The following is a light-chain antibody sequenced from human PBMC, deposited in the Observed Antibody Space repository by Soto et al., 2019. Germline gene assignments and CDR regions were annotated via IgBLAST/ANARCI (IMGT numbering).Light chain of an antibody. J-gene: IGKJ4*01. CDR1: QSVVSN. V-gene: IGKV3-15*01. Sequence: EKVMTQSPATLSVSPGERATLACRASQSVVSNVAWYQQKPGQAPRLLIHGASTRATGVPARFSGSGSGTEFPLTISSLQSEDFAVYYCQQYNNWPLTFGGGTKVEIK. CDR2: GAS. CDR3: QQYNNWPLT.